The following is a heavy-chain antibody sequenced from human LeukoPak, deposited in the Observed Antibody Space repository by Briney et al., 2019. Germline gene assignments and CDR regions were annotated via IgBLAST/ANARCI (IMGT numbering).Heavy chain of an antibody. D-gene: IGHD5-24*01. J-gene: IGHJ3*02. CDR1: GGTFSSYA. Sequence: SSAKVSCKPSGGTFSSYAISWLRQAPGQGLEWMGGVIPIFGTANYRQKFQGRVTITTDESTSTAYMELSSLRSDDTAVYYCARGVELATIDADAFDIWGQGTMVTVSS. V-gene: IGHV1-69*05. CDR3: ARGVELATIDADAFDI. CDR2: VIPIFGTA.